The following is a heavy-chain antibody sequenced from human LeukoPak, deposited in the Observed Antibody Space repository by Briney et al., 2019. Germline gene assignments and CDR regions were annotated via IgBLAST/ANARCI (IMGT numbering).Heavy chain of an antibody. CDR2: IYYSGST. V-gene: IGHV4-31*03. CDR1: GGSISSGGYY. CDR3: ARQPTVGATADY. D-gene: IGHD1-26*01. J-gene: IGHJ4*02. Sequence: SQTLSLTCTVSGGSISSGGYYWSWIRQHPGKGLEWIGYIYYSGSTYYNPSLKSRVTISVDTSKNQFSLKLSSVTAADTAVYYCARQPTVGATADYWGQGTLVTVSS.